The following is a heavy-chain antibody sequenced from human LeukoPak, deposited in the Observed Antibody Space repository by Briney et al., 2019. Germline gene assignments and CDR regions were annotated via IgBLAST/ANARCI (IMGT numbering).Heavy chain of an antibody. Sequence: ASVKVSCKASGYTFTGYYMHWVRQTPGQGLEWMGWINPNSGGTNYAQKFQGWVTMTRDTSISTAYMELRSLRSDDTAVYYCARSSRNNWFDPWGQGTLVTVSS. V-gene: IGHV1-2*04. CDR1: GYTFTGYY. CDR3: ARSSRNNWFDP. CDR2: INPNSGGT. J-gene: IGHJ5*02. D-gene: IGHD1-26*01.